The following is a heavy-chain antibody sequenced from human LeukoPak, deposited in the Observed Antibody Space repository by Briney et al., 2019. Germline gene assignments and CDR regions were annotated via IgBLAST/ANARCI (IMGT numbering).Heavy chain of an antibody. CDR1: GYNFASSW. D-gene: IGHD6-13*01. J-gene: IGHJ5*02. CDR2: IYPGDSDT. Sequence: GESLKISCKGSGYNFASSWIAWVRQVPGKGLEWMGIIYPGDSDTRYSPSFQGQVTISADTSISTAYLQWSSLKASDTAMYYCARHHSSSWDNWFDPWGQGTLVTVSS. V-gene: IGHV5-51*01. CDR3: ARHHSSSWDNWFDP.